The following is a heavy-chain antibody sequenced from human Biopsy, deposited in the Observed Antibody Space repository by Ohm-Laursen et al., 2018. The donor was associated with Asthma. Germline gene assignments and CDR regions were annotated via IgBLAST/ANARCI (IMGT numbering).Heavy chain of an antibody. CDR2: ISYTGST. V-gene: IGHV4-39*01. D-gene: IGHD1-26*01. J-gene: IGHJ4*02. Sequence: TLSLTCPVSADSISSNNFYWGWTRQPPGKGLEWIATISYTGSTYYNPSLKSRVTISVDTSKNQFSLKLSSVTAADTAVYYCARHSGNYYAQLNYWGQGTLVTVSS. CDR1: ADSISSNNFY. CDR3: ARHSGNYYAQLNY.